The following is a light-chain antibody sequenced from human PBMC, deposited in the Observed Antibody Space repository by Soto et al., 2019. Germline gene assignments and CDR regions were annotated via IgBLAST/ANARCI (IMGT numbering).Light chain of an antibody. J-gene: IGKJ1*01. V-gene: IGKV1-5*03. CDR2: KAS. Sequence: DIQMTQSPSTLSASVGDRVTITCRASQSISSWLAWYQQKPRKAPKLPIYKASSLESGVPSRFSGSGSGTEFTLTISSLQPDDFATYYCQQYNSYSRTFGQGTKVEIK. CDR1: QSISSW. CDR3: QQYNSYSRT.